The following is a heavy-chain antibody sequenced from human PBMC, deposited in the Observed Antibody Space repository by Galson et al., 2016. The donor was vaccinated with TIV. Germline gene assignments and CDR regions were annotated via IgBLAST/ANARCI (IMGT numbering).Heavy chain of an antibody. CDR1: GYTFSKYG. D-gene: IGHD3-22*01. CDR2: ISGDSGNT. J-gene: IGHJ6*02. Sequence: SVMVSCKASGYTFSKYGISWVRQAPGQGLEWMGWISGDSGNTDYARKFQGRVIMTTDTSTGTAFLEVRSLTSDDTAVYYYARDRGSMTMILVVDYYYGMDVWGQGTTVTV. CDR3: ARDRGSMTMILVVDYYYGMDV. V-gene: IGHV1-18*04.